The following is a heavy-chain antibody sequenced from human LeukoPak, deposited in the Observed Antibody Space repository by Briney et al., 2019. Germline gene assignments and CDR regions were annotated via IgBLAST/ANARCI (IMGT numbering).Heavy chain of an antibody. CDR1: GGTFSSYA. D-gene: IGHD3-22*01. Sequence: SVKVPCKASGGTFSSYAISWVRQAPGQGLEWMGGIIPIFGTANYAQKFQGRVTITADKSTSTAYMELSSLRSEDTAVYYCARGHGDSSGYYGYWGQGTLVTVSS. J-gene: IGHJ4*02. V-gene: IGHV1-69*06. CDR2: IIPIFGTA. CDR3: ARGHGDSSGYYGY.